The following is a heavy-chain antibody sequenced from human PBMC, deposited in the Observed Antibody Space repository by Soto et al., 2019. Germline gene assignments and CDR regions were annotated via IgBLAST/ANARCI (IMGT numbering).Heavy chain of an antibody. D-gene: IGHD6-19*01. CDR3: ARGSSDWHEGAY. V-gene: IGHV3-7*01. CDR2: INRDGSAK. J-gene: IGHJ4*02. Sequence: EMQLVESGGGLVQPGGSLRLSCAASGFTFNNYWMTWVRQAPGKGLEWLANINRDGSAKYYVDSVKGRFTISRDNAKNSLYLQINTRRVEDTAVYYCARGSSDWHEGAYWGQGTLVTVSS. CDR1: GFTFNNYW.